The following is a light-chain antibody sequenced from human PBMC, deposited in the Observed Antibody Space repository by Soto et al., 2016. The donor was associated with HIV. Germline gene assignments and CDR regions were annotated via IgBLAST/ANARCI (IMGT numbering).Light chain of an antibody. CDR2: GKN. CDR3: NSRDGEWSPPRV. J-gene: IGLJ1*01. CDR1: TLRNYY. V-gene: IGLV3-19*01. Sequence: SSELTQEPAVSVALGQTVTITCQGDTLRNYYASWYQQKPGQAPLLVISGKNNRPSGIPDRFSGSHSGHTSSLTITGAQADDDGDYYCNSRDGEWSPPRVFGSGTKVTVL.